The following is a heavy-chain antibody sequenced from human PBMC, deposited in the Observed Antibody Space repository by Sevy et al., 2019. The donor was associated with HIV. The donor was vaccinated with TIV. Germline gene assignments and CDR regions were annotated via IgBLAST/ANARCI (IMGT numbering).Heavy chain of an antibody. J-gene: IGHJ6*02. CDR1: GFTFSSYW. Sequence: GGSLRLSCVASGFTFSSYWMHWVRQAPGKGLVWVSRINTDGSSTSNADSVQGRFTISRDNAKNTLYLQMNSLRAEDTAVYYCAREGDIVVVPAAIDAMDVWGQGTAVTVSS. CDR2: INTDGSST. D-gene: IGHD2-2*02. V-gene: IGHV3-74*01. CDR3: AREGDIVVVPAAIDAMDV.